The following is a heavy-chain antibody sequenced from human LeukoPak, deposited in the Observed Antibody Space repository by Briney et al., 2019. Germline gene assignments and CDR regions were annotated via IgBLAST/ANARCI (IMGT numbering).Heavy chain of an antibody. CDR2: INPSDYST. CDR1: GSTFTSYY. V-gene: IGHV1-46*01. J-gene: IGHJ4*02. CDR3: ARGGPRGDTAMILTY. Sequence: ASVKVSCKASGSTFTSYYMHWVRQAPGQGLEWMGIINPSDYSTIYAQKFQGRVSMTRDTSTSTVYMELSSPRCEDTAVYYCARGGPRGDTAMILTYWGQGTQVTVSS. D-gene: IGHD5-18*01.